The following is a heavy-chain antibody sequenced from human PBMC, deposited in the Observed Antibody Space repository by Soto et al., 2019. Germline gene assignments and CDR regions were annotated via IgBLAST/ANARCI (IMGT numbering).Heavy chain of an antibody. CDR1: GFTFTNYY. V-gene: IGHV1-18*01. D-gene: IGHD1-1*01. CDR2: ISAYSGNT. CDR3: ARGDTYYVNWYFDY. J-gene: IGHJ4*02. Sequence: QVQLVQPGAEVKKPGASVKVSCKTSGFTFTNYYINWVRQAPGQGLEGMGWISAYSGNTNYAQNLQGRVTMTTDTSASTAYLELRSLRSDDKAVYFCARGDTYYVNWYFDYWGQGTLVTVSS.